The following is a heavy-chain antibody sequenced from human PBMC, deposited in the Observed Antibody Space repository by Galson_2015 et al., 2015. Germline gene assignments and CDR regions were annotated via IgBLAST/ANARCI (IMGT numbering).Heavy chain of an antibody. CDR2: IYYSGST. CDR1: GGSISSGGHY. D-gene: IGHD6-13*01. V-gene: IGHV4-31*03. CDR3: ARGLIAIAAAGTPPETENWFDP. J-gene: IGHJ5*02. Sequence: TLSLTCTVSGGSISSGGHYWSWIRQHPGKGLEWIGYIYYSGSTYYNPSLKSRVTISVDTSKNQFSLKLSSVTAADTAVYYCARGLIAIAAAGTPPETENWFDPWGQGTLVTVSS.